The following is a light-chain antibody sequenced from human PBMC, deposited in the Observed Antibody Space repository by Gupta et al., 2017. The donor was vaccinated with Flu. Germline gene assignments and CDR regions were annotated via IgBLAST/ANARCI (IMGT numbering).Light chain of an antibody. J-gene: IGKJ1*01. CDR2: RAS. CDR3: QQNDSTPLLT. V-gene: IGKV1-39*01. Sequence: SSLSASVGDRVTITCRASQSISNYLNWYQKKPGEAPKLLVYRASSLQSGVPSRFSGSRYGTDFTLTISSLQPEDCARYFCQQNDSTPLLTFGHGTKVDIK. CDR1: QSISNY.